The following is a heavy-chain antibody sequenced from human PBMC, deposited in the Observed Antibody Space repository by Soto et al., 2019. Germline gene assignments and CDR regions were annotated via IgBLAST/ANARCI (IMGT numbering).Heavy chain of an antibody. D-gene: IGHD2-21*02. CDR1: GFTFSSYA. CDR2: ISSNGGST. Sequence: GGSLRLSCSASGFTFSSYAMHWVRQAPGKGLEYVSAISSNGGSTYYADSVKGRFTISRDNSKNTLYLQMSSLRAEDTAVYYCVKDAYCGGDCYPPHWFDPWGQGTLVTVSS. V-gene: IGHV3-64D*08. J-gene: IGHJ5*02. CDR3: VKDAYCGGDCYPPHWFDP.